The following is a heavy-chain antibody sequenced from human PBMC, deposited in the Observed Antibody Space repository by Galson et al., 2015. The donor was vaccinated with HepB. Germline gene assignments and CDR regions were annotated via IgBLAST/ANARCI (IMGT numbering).Heavy chain of an antibody. CDR3: TSTLRVRAGMDV. Sequence: SLRLSCAASGFTFSGSAMHWVRQASGKGLEWVGRIRSKANSYATAYAASVKGRFTISRDDSKNTAYLQMNSLKTEDTAVYYCTSTLRVRAGMDVWGQGTTVTVSS. V-gene: IGHV3-73*01. CDR1: GFTFSGSA. CDR2: IRSKANSYAT. J-gene: IGHJ6*02.